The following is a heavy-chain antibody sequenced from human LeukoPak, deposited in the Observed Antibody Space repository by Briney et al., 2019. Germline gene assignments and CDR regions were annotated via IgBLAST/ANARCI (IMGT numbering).Heavy chain of an antibody. CDR3: ATDLFGSATHGAEYFQH. V-gene: IGHV1-18*01. J-gene: IGHJ1*01. CDR1: AYTFTSYG. CDR2: ISPYNGDT. D-gene: IGHD3-10*02. Sequence: GASVKVSCKASAYTFTSYGISWVRQAPGQGLEWMGWISPYNGDTNYAQKLQGRVTMTEDTSTDTAYMELSSLRSEDTAVYYCATDLFGSATHGAEYFQHWGQGTLVTVSS.